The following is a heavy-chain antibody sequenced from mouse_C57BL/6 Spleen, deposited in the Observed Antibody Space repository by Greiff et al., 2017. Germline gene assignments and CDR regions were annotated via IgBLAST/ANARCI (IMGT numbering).Heavy chain of an antibody. Sequence: QEQLKQSGPELVKPGASVKISCKASGYAFSSSWMNWVKQRPGKGLEWIGRIYPGDGDTNYNGKFKGKATLTADKSSSTAYMQLSSLTSEDSAVYFCARSAPRYAMDYWGQGTSVTVSS. J-gene: IGHJ4*01. V-gene: IGHV1-82*01. CDR1: GYAFSSSW. CDR3: ARSAPRYAMDY. CDR2: IYPGDGDT.